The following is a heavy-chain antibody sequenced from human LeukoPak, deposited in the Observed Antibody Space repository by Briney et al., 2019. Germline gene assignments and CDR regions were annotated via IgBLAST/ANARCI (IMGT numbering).Heavy chain of an antibody. CDR1: GFTSSSYG. J-gene: IGHJ4*02. D-gene: IGHD4-11*01. V-gene: IGHV3-30*02. Sequence: GGSLRLSCAASGFTSSSYGMHWVRQAPGKGLEWVAFIRYDGSNKYYADSVKGRFTISRDNSKNTLYLQMNSLRAEDTAVYYCAKFSDYSNPLDYWGQGTLVTVSS. CDR3: AKFSDYSNPLDY. CDR2: IRYDGSNK.